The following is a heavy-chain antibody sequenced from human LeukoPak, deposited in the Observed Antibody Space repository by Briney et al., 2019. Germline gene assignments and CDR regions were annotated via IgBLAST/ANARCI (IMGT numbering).Heavy chain of an antibody. J-gene: IGHJ4*02. D-gene: IGHD6-19*01. CDR3: ASGYSSGPVY. Sequence: RGSLRLSCAASGFTFSSSSMNWVRQAPGKGLEWVSYISSTSTTIHYADSVKGRFTISRDNAKNSLYLQMNSLRAEDTAVYYCASGYSSGPVYWGQGNLVTVSS. CDR1: GFTFSSSS. CDR2: ISSTSTTI. V-gene: IGHV3-48*04.